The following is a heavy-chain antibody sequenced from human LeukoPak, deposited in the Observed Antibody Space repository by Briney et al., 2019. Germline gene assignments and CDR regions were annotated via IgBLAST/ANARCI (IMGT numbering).Heavy chain of an antibody. CDR3: AKGGLSSSWYGYYFDY. D-gene: IGHD6-13*01. CDR2: ISGSGSST. V-gene: IGHV3-23*01. CDR1: GFTFSSYA. Sequence: GGSLRLSCAASGFTFSSYAMSWVRQAPGKGLEWVASISGSGSSTYYADSVKGRFTISRDNSRNTLYLHMNSLRDEDTAVYYCAKGGLSSSWYGYYFDYWGQGTLVTVSS. J-gene: IGHJ4*02.